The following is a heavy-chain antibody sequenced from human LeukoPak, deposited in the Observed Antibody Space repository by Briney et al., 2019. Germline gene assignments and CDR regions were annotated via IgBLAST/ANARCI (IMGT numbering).Heavy chain of an antibody. CDR1: GFTLSSYA. D-gene: IGHD1-14*01. V-gene: IGHV3-74*01. Sequence: PGGSLRLSCAASGFTLSSYAMSWVRQAPGKGLVWVSRINGDGSSTSYADSVKGRFPISRDNAKNTLYLQMNSLRAEDTAVYYCARQSNHDYWGQGTLVTVSS. CDR3: ARQSNHDY. J-gene: IGHJ4*02. CDR2: INGDGSST.